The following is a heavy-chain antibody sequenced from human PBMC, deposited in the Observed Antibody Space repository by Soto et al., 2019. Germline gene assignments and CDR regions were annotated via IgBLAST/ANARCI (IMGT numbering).Heavy chain of an antibody. CDR1: GFTFDDYA. D-gene: IGHD6-19*01. J-gene: IGHJ3*02. CDR2: ISWNSGSI. V-gene: IGHV3-9*01. CDR3: AKDIWQWLGRDAFDI. Sequence: EVQLVESGGGLVQPGRSLRLSCAASGFTFDDYAMHWVRQAPGKGLEWVSGISWNSGSIGYADSVKGRFTISRDNAKNSLYLQMNSLRAEDTALYYCAKDIWQWLGRDAFDIWGQGTMVTVSS.